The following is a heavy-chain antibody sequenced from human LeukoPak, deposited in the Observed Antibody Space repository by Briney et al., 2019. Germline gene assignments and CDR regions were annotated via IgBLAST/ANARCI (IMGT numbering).Heavy chain of an antibody. V-gene: IGHV4-38-2*02. CDR2: MYHSGNT. CDR3: ARSPYCSSTSCYARAGWFDP. J-gene: IGHJ5*02. D-gene: IGHD2-2*01. CDR1: SYSISSGYY. Sequence: SETLSLTCTVSSYSISSGYYWGWIRQPPGKGLEWIGHMYHSGNTYYNPALKSRVTISIDTSKNQFSLKPSSVTAADTAVYYCARSPYCSSTSCYARAGWFDPWGQGTLVTVSS.